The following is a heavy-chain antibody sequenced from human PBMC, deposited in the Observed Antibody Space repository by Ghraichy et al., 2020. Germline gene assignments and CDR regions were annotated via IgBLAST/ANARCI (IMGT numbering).Heavy chain of an antibody. CDR1: GFTFSSYW. J-gene: IGHJ3*01. CDR2: IKQAGSEK. Sequence: GGSLRLSCAVSGFTFSSYWMSWVRQAPGKGLEWVANIKQAGSEKDYVDSVKGRFTISRDNAKNSLYLQMNSLRAEDTAVYYCARERGDYYDSTGYSYVGAFDLWGQGTMVTVSS. CDR3: ARERGDYYDSTGYSYVGAFDL. D-gene: IGHD3-22*01. V-gene: IGHV3-7*01.